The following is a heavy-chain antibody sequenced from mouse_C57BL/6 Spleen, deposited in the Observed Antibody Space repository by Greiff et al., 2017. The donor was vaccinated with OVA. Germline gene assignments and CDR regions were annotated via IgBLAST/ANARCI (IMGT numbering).Heavy chain of an antibody. CDR3: ASSATLLSLYYLDY. V-gene: IGHV1-58*01. CDR1: GYTFTSYG. D-gene: IGHD2-1*01. Sequence: VQLQPSGAELVRPGSSVKMSCKTSGYTFTSYGINWVKQRPGQGLEWIGYIYIGNGYTEYNAKFKCKATLTSDTSSSTAYMQLSSLTSEDSAIYFCASSATLLSLYYLDYWGQGTTLTVSS. J-gene: IGHJ2*01. CDR2: IYIGNGYT.